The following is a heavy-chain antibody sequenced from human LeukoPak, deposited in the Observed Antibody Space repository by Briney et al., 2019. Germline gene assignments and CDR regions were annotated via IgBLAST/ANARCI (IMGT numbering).Heavy chain of an antibody. D-gene: IGHD1-26*01. V-gene: IGHV4-59*08. CDR1: GSTYNYY. Sequence: SETLSLTCTVSGSTYNYYWSWIRQPPGKGLEWIGYIHYNGITNYSPSLKSRVTMSLDTSKNQVSLKLNSVSAADTAVYYCARHISSGGTYAHFGYWGQGTLVTVSS. CDR2: IHYNGIT. J-gene: IGHJ4*02. CDR3: ARHISSGGTYAHFGY.